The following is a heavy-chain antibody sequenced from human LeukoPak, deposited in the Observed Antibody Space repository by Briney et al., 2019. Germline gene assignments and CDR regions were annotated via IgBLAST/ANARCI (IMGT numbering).Heavy chain of an antibody. CDR1: GGSISSGGYY. D-gene: IGHD1-26*01. J-gene: IGHJ4*02. Sequence: PSETLSLTCTVSGGSISSGGYYWSWIRQHPGKGLEWIGYIYYSGSTYYNPSLKSRVTISVDTSKNQFSLKLSSVTAADTAVYYCARVVGATPDNYFDYWGPGNPGHRLL. V-gene: IGHV4-31*03. CDR3: ARVVGATPDNYFDY. CDR2: IYYSGST.